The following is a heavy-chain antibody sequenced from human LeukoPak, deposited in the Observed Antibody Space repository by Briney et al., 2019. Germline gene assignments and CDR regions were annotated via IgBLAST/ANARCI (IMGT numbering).Heavy chain of an antibody. CDR1: GGSISSYY. CDR2: IYTSGST. Sequence: PSETLSLTCTVSGGSISSYYWSWIRQPAGKGLEWIGRIYTSGSTNYNPSLKSRVTMSVDTSKNQFSLKLSSVTAADTAVYYCAREGRFSEWFEADYYYYYMDVWGKGTTVTVSS. D-gene: IGHD3-3*01. CDR3: AREGRFSEWFEADYYYYYMDV. J-gene: IGHJ6*03. V-gene: IGHV4-4*07.